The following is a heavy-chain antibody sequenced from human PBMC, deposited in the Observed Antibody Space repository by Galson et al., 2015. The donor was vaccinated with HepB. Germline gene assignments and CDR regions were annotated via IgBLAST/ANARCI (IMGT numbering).Heavy chain of an antibody. CDR2: INAGNGNT. CDR1: GYTFTSYA. CDR3: ARVHRGPKNLYYYYYYGMDV. Sequence: SVKVSCKASGYTFTSYAMHWVRQAPGQRLEWMGWINAGNGNTKYSQKFQGRVTITRNTSASTAYMELSSLRSEDTAVYYCARVHRGPKNLYYYYYYGMDVWGQGTTVTVSS. V-gene: IGHV1-3*01. J-gene: IGHJ6*02.